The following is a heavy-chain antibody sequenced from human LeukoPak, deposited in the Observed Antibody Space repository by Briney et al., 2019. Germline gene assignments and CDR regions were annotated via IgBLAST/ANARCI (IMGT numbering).Heavy chain of an antibody. J-gene: IGHJ4*02. CDR2: ISYDGSNK. D-gene: IGHD2-2*01. V-gene: IGHV3-30*04. CDR1: GFTFSSYA. CDR3: ARKHYCSSTSCYDFDY. Sequence: SGGSLRLSCAASGFTFSSYAMHWVRQAPGKGLEWVAVISYDGSNKYYADSVKGRFTISRDNAKNSLYLQMNSLRAEDTAVYYCARKHYCSSTSCYDFDYWGQGTLVTVSS.